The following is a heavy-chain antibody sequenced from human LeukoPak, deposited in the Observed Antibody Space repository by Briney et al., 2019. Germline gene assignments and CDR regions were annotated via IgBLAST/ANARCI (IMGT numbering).Heavy chain of an antibody. V-gene: IGHV3-21*01. Sequence: GGSLRLSCAASGFTFSSYSMNWVRQAPGKGLEWVSSISSSSSYIYYADSVKGRFTISRDNAKNSLYLQMNSLRAEDTAVYYCARGTGGGYDFWSGYYTSSIFDYWGQGTLVTVSS. CDR1: GFTFSSYS. CDR2: ISSSSSYI. D-gene: IGHD3-3*01. J-gene: IGHJ4*02. CDR3: ARGTGGGYDFWSGYYTSSIFDY.